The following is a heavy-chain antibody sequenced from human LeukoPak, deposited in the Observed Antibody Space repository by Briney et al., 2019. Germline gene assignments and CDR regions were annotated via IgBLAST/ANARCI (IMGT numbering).Heavy chain of an antibody. V-gene: IGHV4-34*01. D-gene: IGHD5-18*01. CDR3: ARGGYSYGYPYYYYMDV. Sequence: PSETLSLTCAVYGGSFSGYYWSRIRQPPGKGLEWIGEINHSGSTNYNPSLKSRVTISVDTSKNQFSLKLSSVTAADTAVYYCARGGYSYGYPYYYYMDVWGKGTTVTVSS. CDR2: INHSGST. CDR1: GGSFSGYY. J-gene: IGHJ6*03.